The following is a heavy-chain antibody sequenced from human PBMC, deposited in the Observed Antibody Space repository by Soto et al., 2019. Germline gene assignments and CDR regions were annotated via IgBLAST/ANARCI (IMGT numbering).Heavy chain of an antibody. D-gene: IGHD5-18*01. CDR1: GYTFTSYG. V-gene: IGHV1-18*01. J-gene: IGHJ4*02. CDR3: AREIPGYSYGYYFDY. CDR2: ISAYNANT. Sequence: ASVKVSCKDSGYTFTSYGISWVRQATGQGLEWMGWISAYNANTNYAQKLQGRVTMTTDTSTSTAYMELRSLRSDDTAVYYCAREIPGYSYGYYFDYWGQGTLVTVSS.